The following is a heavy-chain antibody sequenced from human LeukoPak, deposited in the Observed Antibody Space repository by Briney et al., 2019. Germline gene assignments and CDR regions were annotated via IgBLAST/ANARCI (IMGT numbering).Heavy chain of an antibody. CDR3: AKQRELLARN. D-gene: IGHD1-26*01. V-gene: IGHV3-23*01. Sequence: GGSLRLSCAASGFTFSNYAMSWVRQAPGRGLEWVSTISASGGSTYYADSVKGRFTISRDSSKHTLYLQMNSLRAEDTAVYYCAKQRELLARNWGQGTLVTVSS. CDR1: GFTFSNYA. J-gene: IGHJ4*02. CDR2: ISASGGST.